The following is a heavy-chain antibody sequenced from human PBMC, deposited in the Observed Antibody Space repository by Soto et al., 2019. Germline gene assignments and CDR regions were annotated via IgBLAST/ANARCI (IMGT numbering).Heavy chain of an antibody. J-gene: IGHJ1*01. D-gene: IGHD6-13*01. V-gene: IGHV3-9*01. CDR2: ITWNSGYI. CDR1: GFTFDDYA. CDR3: AKALYGSSSSPIDF. Sequence: GGSLRLSCAASGFTFDDYAMHWVRQAPGKGLEWVSYITWNSGYIGYADSVKGRFTISRDNANNSLYLQMNSLKTEDTAFYYCAKALYGSSSSPIDFWGQGTLVTVSS.